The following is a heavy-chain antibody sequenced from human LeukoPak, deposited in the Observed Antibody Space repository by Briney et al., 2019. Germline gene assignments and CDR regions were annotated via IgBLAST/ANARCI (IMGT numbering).Heavy chain of an antibody. V-gene: IGHV1-69*13. D-gene: IGHD3-22*01. CDR3: AKGSYYYDSSGYYYGTYYFDY. J-gene: IGHJ4*02. CDR1: GGTFSSYA. Sequence: SVKVSCKASGGTFSSYAISWVRQAPGQGLEWMGGIIPIFGTANYAQKFQGRVTITADESTSTAYMELSSLRSEDTAVYYCAKGSYYYDSSGYYYGTYYFDYWGQGTLVTVSS. CDR2: IIPIFGTA.